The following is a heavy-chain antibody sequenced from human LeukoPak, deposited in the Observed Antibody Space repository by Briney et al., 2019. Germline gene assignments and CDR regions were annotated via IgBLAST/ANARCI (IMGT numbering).Heavy chain of an antibody. J-gene: IGHJ4*02. CDR2: IYYSGST. CDR3: ARGEVYCSGGSCYPLDY. CDR1: GVSISSSSYY. D-gene: IGHD2-15*01. V-gene: IGHV4-39*07. Sequence: SETLSLTCTVSGVSISSSSYYWGWIRQPPGKGLEWIGSIYYSGSTYYNPSLKSRVTISVDTSKNQFSLKLSSVTAADTAVYYCARGEVYCSGGSCYPLDYWGQGTLVTVSS.